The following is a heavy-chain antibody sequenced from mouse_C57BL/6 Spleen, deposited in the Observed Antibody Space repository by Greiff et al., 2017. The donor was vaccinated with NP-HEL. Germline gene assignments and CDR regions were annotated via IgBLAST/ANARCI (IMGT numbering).Heavy chain of an antibody. CDR2: IYPGDGDT. CDR1: GYAFSSSW. CDR3: ARGATVRDYAMDD. V-gene: IGHV1-82*01. D-gene: IGHD1-1*01. Sequence: QVQLKQSGPELVKPGASVKISCKASGYAFSSSWMNWVKQRPGKGLEWIGRIYPGDGDTNYNGKFKGKATLTADKSSSTAYMQLSSLTSEDSAVYFCARGATVRDYAMDDWGQGTSVTVSS. J-gene: IGHJ4*01.